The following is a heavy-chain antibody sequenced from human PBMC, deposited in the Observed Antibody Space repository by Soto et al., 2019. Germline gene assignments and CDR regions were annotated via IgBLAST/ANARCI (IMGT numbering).Heavy chain of an antibody. CDR2: ISGSGGST. CDR1: GFTFSSYA. CDR3: AKDTTYGSGSYRFDP. V-gene: IGHV3-23*01. Sequence: HPGGSLRLSCAASGFTFSSYAMSWVRQAPGKGLERVSAISGSGGSTYYADSVKGRFTISRDNSKNTLYLQMNSLRAEDTAVYYCAKDTTYGSGSYRFDPWGQGTLVTVSS. D-gene: IGHD3-10*01. J-gene: IGHJ5*02.